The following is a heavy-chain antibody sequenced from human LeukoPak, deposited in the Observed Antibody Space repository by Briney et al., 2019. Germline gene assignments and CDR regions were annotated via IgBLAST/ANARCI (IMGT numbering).Heavy chain of an antibody. V-gene: IGHV4-59*01. CDR1: GGSISNYY. Sequence: PSETLSLTCTVSGGSISNYYWNWIRHPPGKGLVWIGFIYYSGTTNYSPSLKSRVTMSLDTSKNQFSLKVTSMTAADTAVYYCARVSAVAGTRLLDYWGQGTLVTVSS. J-gene: IGHJ4*02. CDR2: IYYSGTT. D-gene: IGHD6-19*01. CDR3: ARVSAVAGTRLLDY.